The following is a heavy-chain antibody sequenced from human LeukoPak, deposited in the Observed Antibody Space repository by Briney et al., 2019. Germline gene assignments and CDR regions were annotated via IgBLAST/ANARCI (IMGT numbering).Heavy chain of an antibody. D-gene: IGHD2-15*01. CDR3: AKQLGYCSDGSCYFPY. Sequence: QPGGSLRLSCAASGFTFSSSAMSWVRQVPGKGLEWVSGISASGGSTSYADSVRGRFTISRDNSKNTLYVQMNSLRAEDTAVYYCAKQLGYCSDGSCYFPYWGQGTLVTVSS. CDR2: ISASGGST. J-gene: IGHJ4*02. CDR1: GFTFSSSA. V-gene: IGHV3-23*01.